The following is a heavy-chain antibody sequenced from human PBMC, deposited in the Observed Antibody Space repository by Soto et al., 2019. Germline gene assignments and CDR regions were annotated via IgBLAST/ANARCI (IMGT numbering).Heavy chain of an antibody. D-gene: IGHD6-13*01. Sequence: QVQLVQSGAEVKKPGASVKVSCKASGYTFTSYDINWVRQATGQGLAWMGWMNPNSGNTGYAQKFQGRVTMTRNTSISTAYMELSSLRSEDTAVYYCAREIIAAAGTTHHDCFDPWGQGTLVTVSS. CDR3: AREIIAAAGTTHHDCFDP. V-gene: IGHV1-8*01. J-gene: IGHJ5*02. CDR2: MNPNSGNT. CDR1: GYTFTSYD.